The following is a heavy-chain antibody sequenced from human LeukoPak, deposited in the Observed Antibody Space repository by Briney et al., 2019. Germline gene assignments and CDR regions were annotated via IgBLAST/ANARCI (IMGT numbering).Heavy chain of an antibody. V-gene: IGHV1-69*13. Sequence: ASVKVSCKASGGTFSSYAISWVRQAPGQGLEWMGGIIPIFGTANYAQKFQGRVTITADESTSTAYMELSSLRSEDTAVYYCARVRAEMATIPEFGYWGQGTLVTVSS. CDR1: GGTFSSYA. CDR2: IIPIFGTA. J-gene: IGHJ4*02. CDR3: ARVRAEMATIPEFGY. D-gene: IGHD5-24*01.